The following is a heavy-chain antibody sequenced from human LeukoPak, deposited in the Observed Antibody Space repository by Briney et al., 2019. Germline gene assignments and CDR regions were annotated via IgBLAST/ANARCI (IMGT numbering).Heavy chain of an antibody. CDR3: ARGRMVRGVIITSYFDY. D-gene: IGHD3-10*01. J-gene: IGHJ4*02. Sequence: ASVKVSCKASGYTFTGYYMHWVRQAPGQGLEWMGWINPNSGGTNYAQKFQVRGTMTRDTSISTAYMELSRLRSDDTAVYYCARGRMVRGVIITSYFDYWGQGTLVTVSS. CDR2: INPNSGGT. CDR1: GYTFTGYY. V-gene: IGHV1-2*02.